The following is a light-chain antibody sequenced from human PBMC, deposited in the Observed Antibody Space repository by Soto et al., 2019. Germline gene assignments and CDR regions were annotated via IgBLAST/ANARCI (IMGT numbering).Light chain of an antibody. CDR3: CSYAGSYTFEV. V-gene: IGLV2-11*01. Sequence: QSALTQPRSVSGSPGQSVTISCTGTSSDVGGYNSVSWYQQHPGKAPKLMIYDVSERPSGVPDRFSGSRSGNTASLTISGLQAEDEADYYCCSYAGSYTFEVFGTGTKLTVL. CDR1: SSDVGGYNS. J-gene: IGLJ1*01. CDR2: DVS.